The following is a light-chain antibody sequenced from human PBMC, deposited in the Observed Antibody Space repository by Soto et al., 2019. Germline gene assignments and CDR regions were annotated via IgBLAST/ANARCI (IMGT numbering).Light chain of an antibody. CDR3: LQSTHWPPT. J-gene: IGKJ4*01. V-gene: IGKV2-30*01. CDR2: EIS. CDR1: QSLVSSDGNTY. Sequence: DVVMTQSPLSLPVTLGQPASISCRSSQSLVSSDGNTYFHWFHQRPGQSPRRLIHEISKRDSGVQDRLSGSGSGTDFTLKISRVEAEDVGVFYCLQSTHWPPTFGGGTRVEIK.